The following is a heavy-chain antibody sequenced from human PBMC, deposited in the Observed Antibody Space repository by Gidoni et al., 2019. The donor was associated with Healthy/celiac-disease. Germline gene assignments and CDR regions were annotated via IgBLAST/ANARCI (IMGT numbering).Heavy chain of an antibody. J-gene: IGHJ6*02. D-gene: IGHD2-2*01. CDR3: AKDRGGYQLLFYGMDV. V-gene: IGHV3-9*01. CDR2: ISWNSGSI. CDR1: GFTFADYA. Sequence: EVQLVESGGGLVQPGRSLRLSCAASGFTFADYAMHWVRQAPGKGLEWVSGISWNSGSIGYADSVKGRFTISRDNAKNSLYLKMNSLRAEDTALYYCAKDRGGYQLLFYGMDVWGQGTTVTVSS.